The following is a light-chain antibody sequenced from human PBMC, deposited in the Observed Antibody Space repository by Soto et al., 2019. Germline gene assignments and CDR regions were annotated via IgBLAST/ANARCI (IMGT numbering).Light chain of an antibody. CDR3: SSYPHRSNHV. J-gene: IGLJ1*01. Sequence: QPVLTQPASVSGSPAQPITISCTGTSSDLAIYNYVSWYQQHPGKASKFMIYQLTNRPSGVSNRFSGSRSGNTAPLTISGRQAQDEAGYYCSSYPHRSNHVFGTGTKV. V-gene: IGLV2-14*01. CDR1: SSDLAIYNY. CDR2: QLT.